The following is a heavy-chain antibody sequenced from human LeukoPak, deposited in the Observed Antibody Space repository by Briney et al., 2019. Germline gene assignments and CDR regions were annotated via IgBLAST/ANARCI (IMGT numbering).Heavy chain of an antibody. Sequence: KPTETLSLTCTVSGGSISSSSYYWGWIRQPPGKGLEWIVRIYYSGSTYYNPSLKRRVTISVDTSKNQFSLKLSSVTAEDTAVYYCARAHRPGYSGSYYGRNAFDIWGQGTMVTVSS. D-gene: IGHD1-26*01. J-gene: IGHJ3*02. CDR3: ARAHRPGYSGSYYGRNAFDI. V-gene: IGHV4-39*07. CDR1: GGSISSSSYY. CDR2: IYYSGST.